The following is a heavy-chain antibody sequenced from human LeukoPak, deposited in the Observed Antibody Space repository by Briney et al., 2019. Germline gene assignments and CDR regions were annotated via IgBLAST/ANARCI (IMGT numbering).Heavy chain of an antibody. D-gene: IGHD3-16*01. CDR1: GYSFTSHY. CDR3: ARDMNTNFDY. CDR2: INPNSGGT. V-gene: IGHV1-2*02. J-gene: IGHJ4*02. Sequence: GASVKVSCKASGYSFTSHYLHWVRQAPGQGLEWMGWINPNSGGTNYAQSLHGRVTMTRDTSISTAYLELSRLRSDDTAMYFCARDMNTNFDYWGQGTLVTVSS.